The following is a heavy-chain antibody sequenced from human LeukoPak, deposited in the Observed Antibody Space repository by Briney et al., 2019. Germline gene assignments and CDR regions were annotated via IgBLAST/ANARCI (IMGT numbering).Heavy chain of an antibody. V-gene: IGHV4-34*01. CDR1: GGSFSGYY. J-gene: IGHJ4*02. CDR3: ARFPKQQLDYYFDY. Sequence: SETLSLTCAVYGGSFSGYYWSWIRQPPGKGLEWIGEINHSGSTNYNPSLKSRVTISVDTSKNQFSLKLSSVTAADTAVYYCARFPKQQLDYYFDYWGQGTLATVSS. D-gene: IGHD6-13*01. CDR2: INHSGST.